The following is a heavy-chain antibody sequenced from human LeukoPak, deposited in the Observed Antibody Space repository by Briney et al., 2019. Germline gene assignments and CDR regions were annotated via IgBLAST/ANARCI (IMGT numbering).Heavy chain of an antibody. CDR1: GGSISSYY. J-gene: IGHJ3*02. V-gene: IGHV4-59*01. CDR2: IYYSGST. Sequence: SETLSLTCTVSGGSISSYYWSWIRQPPGKGLEWIGYIYYSGSTNYNPSLKRRVTISVDTTKNQYSLKLSSVTAADTAVYYYARVVSSGWDGAFDIWGQGTMVTVSS. D-gene: IGHD6-19*01. CDR3: ARVVSSGWDGAFDI.